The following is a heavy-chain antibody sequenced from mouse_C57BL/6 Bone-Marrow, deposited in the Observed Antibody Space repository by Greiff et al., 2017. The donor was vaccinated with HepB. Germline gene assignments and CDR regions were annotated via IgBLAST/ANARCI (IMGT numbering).Heavy chain of an antibody. CDR1: GYTFTDYY. CDR2: INPNNGGT. J-gene: IGHJ3*01. CDR3: ARGYYYGSSSFAY. Sequence: DVQLQQSGPELVKPGASVKISCKASGYTFTDYYMNWVKQSHGKSLEWIGDINPNNGGTSYNQKFKGKATLTVDKSSSTAYMELRSLTSEDSAVYYCARGYYYGSSSFAYWGQGTLVTVSA. D-gene: IGHD1-1*01. V-gene: IGHV1-26*01.